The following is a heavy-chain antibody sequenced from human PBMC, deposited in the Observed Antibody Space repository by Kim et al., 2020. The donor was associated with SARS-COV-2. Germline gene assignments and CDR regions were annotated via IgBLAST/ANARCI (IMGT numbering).Heavy chain of an antibody. CDR1: GFTFSTYA. D-gene: IGHD6-13*01. V-gene: IGHV3-64D*09. Sequence: GGSLRLSCSASGFTFSTYAIHWVRQAPGKGLEYVSTISNNGGSTYYVDSVKGRFTISRDNSKNTLYLQMSSLRAEDTAVYYCVKDLNKSFGFYSSSWYGAFDIWGQGTMVTVSS. CDR2: ISNNGGST. J-gene: IGHJ3*02. CDR3: VKDLNKSFGFYSSSWYGAFDI.